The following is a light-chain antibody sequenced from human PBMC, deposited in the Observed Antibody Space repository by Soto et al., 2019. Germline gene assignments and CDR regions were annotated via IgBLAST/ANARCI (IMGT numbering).Light chain of an antibody. CDR2: GAS. V-gene: IGKV3-15*01. CDR3: QQYNNWPPWT. J-gene: IGKJ1*01. Sequence: EIVMTQSPATLSVSPGERATLSCRASQSVFSNLAWYQQKPGQAPRLLIYGASTRATGIPARFSGSGSGTEFTLIISSLQSEDFAVYYCQQYNNWPPWTFGQGTKVEIK. CDR1: QSVFSN.